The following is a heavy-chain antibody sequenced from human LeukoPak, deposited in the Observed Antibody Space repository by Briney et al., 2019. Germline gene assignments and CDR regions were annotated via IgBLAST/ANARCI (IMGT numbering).Heavy chain of an antibody. Sequence: SETLSLTCTVSGGSISSYYWSRIRQPAGKGLEWIGRIYTSGSTNYNPSLKSRVTMSVDTSKNQFSLKLSSVTAADTAVYYCARDPGYSYGGPHDYMDVWGKGTTVTVSS. CDR3: ARDPGYSYGGPHDYMDV. D-gene: IGHD5-18*01. CDR2: IYTSGST. CDR1: GGSISSYY. V-gene: IGHV4-4*07. J-gene: IGHJ6*03.